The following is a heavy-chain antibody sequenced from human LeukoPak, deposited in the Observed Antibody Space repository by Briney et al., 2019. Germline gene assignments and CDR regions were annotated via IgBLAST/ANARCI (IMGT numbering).Heavy chain of an antibody. CDR3: ARGDGNKRPLDY. J-gene: IGHJ4*02. Sequence: GGSLRLSCAASGFTFSSYGMNWVRQAPGKGLEWVSSISSSSSYIYYADSVKGRFTISRDNAKNSLYLQMNSLRAEDTAVYYCARGDGNKRPLDYWGQGTLVTVSS. CDR1: GFTFSSYG. D-gene: IGHD1/OR15-1a*01. CDR2: ISSSSSYI. V-gene: IGHV3-21*04.